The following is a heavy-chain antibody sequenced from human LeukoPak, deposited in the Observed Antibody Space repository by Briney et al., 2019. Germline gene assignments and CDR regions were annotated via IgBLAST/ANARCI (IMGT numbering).Heavy chain of an antibody. Sequence: GGPLCLTCEAFGFTFVGSGWWWSRQGPGRGRRWLANMNQDGTVTNYVATVEGRFTISRDNARNSLFLQMNRLRAEDTAVYFCARDRAYSTFDYWGQGILVSVSS. D-gene: IGHD6-13*01. V-gene: IGHV3-7*01. J-gene: IGHJ4*02. CDR1: GFTFVGSG. CDR2: MNQDGTVT. CDR3: ARDRAYSTFDY.